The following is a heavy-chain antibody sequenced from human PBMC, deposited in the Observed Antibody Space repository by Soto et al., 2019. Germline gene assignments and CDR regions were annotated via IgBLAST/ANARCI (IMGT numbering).Heavy chain of an antibody. J-gene: IGHJ5*02. Sequence: SETLSLTCNVSGVSININKWWSWVRQPPGKGPEWIGEIYHRGTANYNPSLKSRVTMSLDKSKNQFSLNLTSVTAADTAVYYCVAMARMWPTVFWFDPWGQGTLVTVSS. CDR2: IYHRGTA. CDR1: GVSININKW. D-gene: IGHD6-19*01. CDR3: VAMARMWPTVFWFDP. V-gene: IGHV4-4*02.